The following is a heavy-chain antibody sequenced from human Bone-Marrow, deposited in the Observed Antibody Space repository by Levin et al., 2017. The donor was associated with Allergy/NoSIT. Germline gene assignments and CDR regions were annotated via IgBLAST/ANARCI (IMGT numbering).Heavy chain of an antibody. J-gene: IGHJ5*02. Sequence: QPGESLKISCVASGFPFDDYTMHWVRQSPGKGLEWVSLIDWDGDSIYYAASVRGRFTISRDNNKRSLYLQMNNLRNDDSALYYCVRDVGGLLRETRAFRSWGQGTLVTVSS. CDR2: IDWDGDSI. CDR3: VRDVGGLLRETRAFRS. V-gene: IGHV3-43*01. CDR1: GFPFDDYT. D-gene: IGHD2-15*01.